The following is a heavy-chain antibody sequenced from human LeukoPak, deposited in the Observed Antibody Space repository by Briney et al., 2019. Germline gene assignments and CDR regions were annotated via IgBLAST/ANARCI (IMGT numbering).Heavy chain of an antibody. CDR1: GGSISSYY. Sequence: SETLSLTCTVSGGSISSYYWSWIRQPAGKGLEWIGRIYTSGSTNYNPSLKSRVTMSVDTSKNQFSLKLSSVTAADTAVYYCARTNYDFWSGFPVFIDYWGQGTLVTVSS. J-gene: IGHJ4*02. V-gene: IGHV4-4*07. CDR2: IYTSGST. CDR3: ARTNYDFWSGFPVFIDY. D-gene: IGHD3-3*01.